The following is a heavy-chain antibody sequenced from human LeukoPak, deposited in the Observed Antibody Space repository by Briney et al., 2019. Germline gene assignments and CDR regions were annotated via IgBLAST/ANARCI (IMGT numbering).Heavy chain of an antibody. D-gene: IGHD5-18*01. J-gene: IGHJ4*02. Sequence: PSETLSLTCTVSGGSISSYYWSWIRQPPGKGLEWIGYIYYSGSTNYNPSLKSRVTISVDTSKNQFSLKLSSVTAADTAVYYCARDTFRYGFDYWGQGTLVTVSS. CDR3: ARDTFRYGFDY. CDR2: IYYSGST. CDR1: GGSISSYY. V-gene: IGHV4-59*01.